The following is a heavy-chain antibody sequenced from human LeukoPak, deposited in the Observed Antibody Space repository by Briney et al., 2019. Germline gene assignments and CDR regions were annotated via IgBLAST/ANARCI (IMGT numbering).Heavy chain of an antibody. CDR1: GYTLTELS. V-gene: IGHV1-24*01. CDR3: AKGRGVWGSDRRFDY. D-gene: IGHD3-16*02. J-gene: IGHJ4*02. Sequence: ASVNVSCKVSGYTLTELSMHWVRQAPGKGREWMGGFDPEDGETIYAQKFQGRVTMTEDTSTDTAYMELSSLRSEDTAVYYCAKGRGVWGSDRRFDYWGQGTLVTVSS. CDR2: FDPEDGET.